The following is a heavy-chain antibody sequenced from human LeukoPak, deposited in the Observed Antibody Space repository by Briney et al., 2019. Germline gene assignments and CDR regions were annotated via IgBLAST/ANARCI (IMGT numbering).Heavy chain of an antibody. CDR1: GFTFSSYG. J-gene: IGHJ4*02. CDR2: IRYDGSNK. Sequence: GGSLRLSCAASGFTFSSYGMHWVRQAPGKGLEWVAFIRYDGSNKYYADSVKGRFTISRDNSKNTLYLQMNSLRAEDTAVYYCAKDFVDTAMATSGDYWGQGTLVTVSS. D-gene: IGHD5-18*01. V-gene: IGHV3-30*02. CDR3: AKDFVDTAMATSGDY.